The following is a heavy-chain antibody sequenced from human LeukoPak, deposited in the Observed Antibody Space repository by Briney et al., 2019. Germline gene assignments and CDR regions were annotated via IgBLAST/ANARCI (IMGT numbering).Heavy chain of an antibody. V-gene: IGHV1-18*04. CDR1: GYTFTSYG. CDR2: ISAYNGNT. CDR3: AREYDILTNDAFDI. Sequence: ASVKVSCKASGYTFTSYGISWVRQAPGQGLEWTGWISAYNGNTNYAQKLQGRVTMTTDTSTSTAYMELRSLRSDDTAVYYCAREYDILTNDAFDIWGQGTMVTVSS. J-gene: IGHJ3*02. D-gene: IGHD3-9*01.